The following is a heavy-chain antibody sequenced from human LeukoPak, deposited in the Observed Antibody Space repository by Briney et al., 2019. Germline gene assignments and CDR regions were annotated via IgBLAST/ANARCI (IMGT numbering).Heavy chain of an antibody. CDR1: GGSISGSSYY. V-gene: IGHV4-39*01. D-gene: IGHD2-2*01. Sequence: PSETLSLTCTVSGGSISGSSYYWGWIRQPPGKGLEWIGSIYYSGSTYYNPSLKSRVTISVDTSKNQFSLKLSSVTAADTAVYYCAVVVPAAGYYFDYWGQGTLVTVSS. CDR3: AVVVPAAGYYFDY. J-gene: IGHJ4*02. CDR2: IYYSGST.